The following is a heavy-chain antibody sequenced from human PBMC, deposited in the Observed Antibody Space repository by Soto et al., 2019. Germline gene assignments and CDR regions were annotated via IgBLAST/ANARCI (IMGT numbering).Heavy chain of an antibody. V-gene: IGHV1-2*04. J-gene: IGHJ6*02. Sequence: QVQLVQSGAEVKKPGASVKVSCKASGYTFTGYYIHWVRQAPGQGLEWMGWINPHSGDTNYARKFQGWGTMTRDTSISTAYMELDRLESDDTAVYYCARRAPYFYYGMDVWGQGTTVTVSS. CDR1: GYTFTGYY. CDR3: ARRAPYFYYGMDV. CDR2: INPHSGDT.